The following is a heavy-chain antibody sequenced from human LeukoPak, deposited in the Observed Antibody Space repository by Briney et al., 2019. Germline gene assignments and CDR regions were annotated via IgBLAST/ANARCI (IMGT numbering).Heavy chain of an antibody. D-gene: IGHD2-2*01. V-gene: IGHV4-34*01. Sequence: PSETLSLTCAVYGGSFSGYYWSWIRQPPGKGLEWIGEINHSGSTNYNPSLKSRVTISVDTSKNQFSLKLSSVTAADTAVYYCARGGSIVVVPAAREDYYYYYGMHVWGQGTTVTVSS. CDR3: ARGGSIVVVPAAREDYYYYYGMHV. J-gene: IGHJ6*02. CDR1: GGSFSGYY. CDR2: INHSGST.